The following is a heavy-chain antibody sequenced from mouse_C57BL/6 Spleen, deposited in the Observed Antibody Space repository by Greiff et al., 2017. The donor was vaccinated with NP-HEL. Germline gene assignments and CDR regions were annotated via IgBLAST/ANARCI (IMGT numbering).Heavy chain of an antibody. CDR1: GFNIKDAY. V-gene: IGHV14-4*01. Sequence: EVKLMESGAELVRPGASVKLSCTASGFNIKDAYMHWVKQRPEQGLEWIGWIDPENGDTEYASKFQGKATITADTSSNTAYLQLSSLTSEDTAVYYCTTRLREDYWGQGTTLTVSS. CDR2: IDPENGDT. D-gene: IGHD2-4*01. J-gene: IGHJ2*01. CDR3: TTRLREDY.